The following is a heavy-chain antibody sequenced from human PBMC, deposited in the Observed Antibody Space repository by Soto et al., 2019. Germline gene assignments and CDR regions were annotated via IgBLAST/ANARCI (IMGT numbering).Heavy chain of an antibody. CDR1: GYSISSSNW. J-gene: IGHJ4*02. Sequence: QVQLQESGPGLVKPSDTLSLTCAVSGYSISSSNWWGWIRQPPGKGLEWIGYIYYSGTTYYNPSLKVRVTLSVDTSKNQFPLKLPSVTAVDTAVYYCARREVQGPIDYWGQGTLVTVSS. CDR2: IYYSGTT. D-gene: IGHD1-26*01. CDR3: ARREVQGPIDY. V-gene: IGHV4-28*01.